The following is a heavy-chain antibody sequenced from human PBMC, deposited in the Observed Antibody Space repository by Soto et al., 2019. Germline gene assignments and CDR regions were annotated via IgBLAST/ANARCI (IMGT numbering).Heavy chain of an antibody. V-gene: IGHV4-30-2*01. CDR2: IYHSGST. CDR1: GGSISSGGYS. Sequence: PSETLSLTCAVSGGSISSGGYSWSWIRQPPGKGLEWIGYIYHSGSTYYNPSLKSRVTISVDRSKNQFSLKLSSVTAADTAVYYCARAGEHKWFDPWGQGTLVTVSS. J-gene: IGHJ5*02. CDR3: ARAGEHKWFDP.